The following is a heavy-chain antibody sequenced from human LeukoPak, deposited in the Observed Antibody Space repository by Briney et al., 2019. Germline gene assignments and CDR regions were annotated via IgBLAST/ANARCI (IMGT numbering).Heavy chain of an antibody. CDR1: GFTVSSNY. CDR3: ARVASGYYYSSPDGMDV. J-gene: IGHJ6*02. D-gene: IGHD3-22*01. Sequence: GGSLRLSCAASGFTVSSNYLSWVRKAPGKGLEWISVIYTGGNTYYADSVKGRFTFSRDNSKNTLYLQMNSLRAEDTAIYYCARVASGYYYSSPDGMDVWGQGTTVTVSS. V-gene: IGHV3-53*01. CDR2: IYTGGNT.